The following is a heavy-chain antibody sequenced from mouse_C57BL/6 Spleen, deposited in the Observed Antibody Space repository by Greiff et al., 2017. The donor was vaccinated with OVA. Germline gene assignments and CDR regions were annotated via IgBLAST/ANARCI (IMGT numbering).Heavy chain of an antibody. J-gene: IGHJ1*03. D-gene: IGHD2-4*01. Sequence: EVQVVESGGGLVQSGRSLRLSCATSGFTFSDFYMEWVRQAPGKGLEWIAASRNKANDYTTEYSASVKGRFIVARDTSQSILYLQMNALRADDTAIYYCARDAEDYDVWYFDVWGTGTTVTVSS. CDR2: SRNKANDYTT. V-gene: IGHV7-1*01. CDR1: GFTFSDFY. CDR3: ARDAEDYDVWYFDV.